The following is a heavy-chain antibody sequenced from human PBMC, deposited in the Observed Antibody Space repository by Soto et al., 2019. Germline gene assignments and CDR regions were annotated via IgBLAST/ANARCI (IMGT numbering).Heavy chain of an antibody. CDR1: GGSISSGGYY. Sequence: SETLSLTCTVSGGSISSGGYYGSWIRQHPGKGLEWIGYIYYSGSTYYNPSLKSRVTISVDTSKNQFSLKLSSVTAADTAVYYCARVGARGSGWSDAFDIWGQGTMVTVSS. CDR2: IYYSGST. CDR3: ARVGARGSGWSDAFDI. J-gene: IGHJ3*02. D-gene: IGHD6-19*01. V-gene: IGHV4-31*03.